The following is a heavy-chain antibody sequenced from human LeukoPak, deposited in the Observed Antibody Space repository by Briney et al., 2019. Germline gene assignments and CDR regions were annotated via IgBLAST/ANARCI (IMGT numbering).Heavy chain of an antibody. CDR1: GGSISSYY. V-gene: IGHV4-59*01. CDR3: ARATRGCCSSTSCYGRDYYYYYGMDV. D-gene: IGHD2-2*01. J-gene: IGHJ6*04. Sequence: SETLSLTCTVSGGSISSYYWSWIRQPPGKGLEWIGYIYYSGSTNYNPPLKSRVTISVDTSKNQFSLKLSSVTAADTAVYYCARATRGCCSSTSCYGRDYYYYYGMDVWGKGTTVTVSS. CDR2: IYYSGST.